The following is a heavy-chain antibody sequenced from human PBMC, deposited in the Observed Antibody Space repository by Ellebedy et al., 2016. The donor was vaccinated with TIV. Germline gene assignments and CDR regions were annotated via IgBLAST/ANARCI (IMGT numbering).Heavy chain of an antibody. CDR3: TRDWPYYDSGTVKGWFDA. J-gene: IGHJ5*02. V-gene: IGHV1-18*04. CDR2: ISAHNGNT. Sequence: AASVTVSCKASGYTFTNYGITWVRQAPGQGLEWMGWISAHNGNTIYAQKFQGRVTMTTDTPTSTAYMEMRSLRSDDTAQFYCTRDWPYYDSGTVKGWFDAWGQGTLVTVSS. D-gene: IGHD3-16*01. CDR1: GYTFTNYG.